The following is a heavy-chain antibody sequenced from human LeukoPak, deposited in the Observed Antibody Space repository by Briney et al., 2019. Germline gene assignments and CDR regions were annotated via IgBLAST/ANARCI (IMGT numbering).Heavy chain of an antibody. J-gene: IGHJ3*02. CDR2: INHSVST. D-gene: IGHD3-10*01. CDR3: ARHADGHNLITAFDI. CDR1: GGSFTGYY. Sequence: SETLSLTCAVYGGSFTGYYWRSIRQPPRKGLQWIVEINHSVSTHYHPSLKSRVTISVDPSKTQFSLKVKSVTAAETAVYYCARHADGHNLITAFDIWGQGTMVTVSS. V-gene: IGHV4-34*01.